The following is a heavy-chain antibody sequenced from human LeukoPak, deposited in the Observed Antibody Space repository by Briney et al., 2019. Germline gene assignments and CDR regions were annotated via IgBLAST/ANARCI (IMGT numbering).Heavy chain of an antibody. CDR3: VYGGSYYVA. Sequence: PGGSLRLSCAASGFTFSSYEMNWVRQAPGKGLEWVSVISGGGDNTYYADSVKGRFTISRDNSKNTLYLQMNSLRAEDTAVYYCVYGGSYYVAWGQGTLVTVSS. D-gene: IGHD1-26*01. CDR1: GFTFSSYE. CDR2: ISGGGDNT. V-gene: IGHV3-23*01. J-gene: IGHJ5*02.